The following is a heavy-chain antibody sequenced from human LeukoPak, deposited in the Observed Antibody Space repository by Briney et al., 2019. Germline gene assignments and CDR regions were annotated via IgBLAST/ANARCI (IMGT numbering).Heavy chain of an antibody. Sequence: SETLSLTCAVYGGSFSGYYWSWIRQPPGKGLEWIGEINHSGSTNYNPSLKSRVTISVDTSKNQFSLKLSSVTAADTAVYYCARGYGYDILTGAPSYYYYYMDVWGKGTTVTVSS. V-gene: IGHV4-34*01. D-gene: IGHD3-9*01. CDR3: ARGYGYDILTGAPSYYYYYMDV. CDR1: GGSFSGYY. CDR2: INHSGST. J-gene: IGHJ6*03.